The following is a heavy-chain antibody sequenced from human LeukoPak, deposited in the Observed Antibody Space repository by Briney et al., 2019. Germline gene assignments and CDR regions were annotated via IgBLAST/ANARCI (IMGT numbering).Heavy chain of an antibody. D-gene: IGHD1-7*01. Sequence: PGGSLRLSCTASGFTFGDYAMSRFRQAPGKGLEWVGFIRSKAYGGTTEYAASVKGRFTISRDDSKSIAYPQMNSLKTEDTAVYYCTRDLDWNYSSDYWGQGTLVTVSS. CDR2: IRSKAYGGTT. CDR3: TRDLDWNYSSDY. V-gene: IGHV3-49*03. J-gene: IGHJ4*02. CDR1: GFTFGDYA.